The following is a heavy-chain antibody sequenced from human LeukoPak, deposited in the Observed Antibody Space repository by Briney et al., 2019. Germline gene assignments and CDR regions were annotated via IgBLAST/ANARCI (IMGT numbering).Heavy chain of an antibody. V-gene: IGHV3-23*01. CDR3: AKDPEAYSSRWFDS. D-gene: IGHD2-21*01. CDR2: LSDNGGSP. J-gene: IGHJ5*01. Sequence: GVSLRLSCAASGFTFSNYAMSWVRQAPGKGLEWVSSLSDNGGSPYYADSVKGRFTISRDNSKNTLYLHMNSLRVEDTAVYYCAKDPEAYSSRWFDSWGQGTLVTVSS. CDR1: GFTFSNYA.